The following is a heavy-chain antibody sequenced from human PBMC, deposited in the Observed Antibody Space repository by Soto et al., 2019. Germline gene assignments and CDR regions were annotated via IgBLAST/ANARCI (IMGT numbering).Heavy chain of an antibody. V-gene: IGHV3-49*03. D-gene: IGHD2-2*01. CDR1: GFTFGDYA. J-gene: IGHJ4*02. CDR2: IRSKAYGGTT. Sequence: GGSLRLSCTASGFTFGDYAMSWFRQAPGKGLEWVGFIRSKAYGGTTEYAASVKGRFTVSRDDSKSIAYLQMNSLKTEDTAVYYCTRQQGYCSSTSCSYYFDYWGQGTLVTVSS. CDR3: TRQQGYCSSTSCSYYFDY.